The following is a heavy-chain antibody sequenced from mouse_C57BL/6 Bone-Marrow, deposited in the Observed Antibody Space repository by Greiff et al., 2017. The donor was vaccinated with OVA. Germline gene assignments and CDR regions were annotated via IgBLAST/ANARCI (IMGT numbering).Heavy chain of an antibody. Sequence: EVQLVESGGDLVKPGGSLKLYCAASGFTFSSYGMSWVRQTPDKRLEWVATISSGGSYTYYPDSVKGRFTISRDNAKNTLYLQMGSLKSEDTAMYYCARHEGGAEDYWGQGTTLTVSS. CDR1: GFTFSSYG. CDR3: ARHEGGAEDY. V-gene: IGHV5-6*01. J-gene: IGHJ2*01. CDR2: ISSGGSYT.